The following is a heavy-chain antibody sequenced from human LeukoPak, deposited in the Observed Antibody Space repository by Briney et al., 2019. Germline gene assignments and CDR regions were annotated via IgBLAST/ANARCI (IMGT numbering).Heavy chain of an antibody. CDR2: INGDGSTT. CDR1: GFTFSKYW. Sequence: PGGSLRLSCAASGFTFSKYWMHWVRQVPGKGLVWVSLINGDGSTTNYADFVKGRFTISRDSAKNTLSLQVNSLRAEDTAVYYCATGNYYDSRGYYTFGYWGQGTLVTVSS. D-gene: IGHD3-22*01. CDR3: ATGNYYDSRGYYTFGY. V-gene: IGHV3-74*01. J-gene: IGHJ1*01.